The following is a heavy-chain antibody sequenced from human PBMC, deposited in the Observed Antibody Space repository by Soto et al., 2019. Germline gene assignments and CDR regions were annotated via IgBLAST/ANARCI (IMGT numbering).Heavy chain of an antibody. V-gene: IGHV4-30-2*06. CDR3: ARDYYGMDV. Sequence: QLQLQESGSGLVKPSQTLSLTCTVSGGSISSGGYSWTWIRQSPGKGLELIGYTYQSGSAYYNPSLKSRVTISVDRSKNQFSLNLTSVTAADTAVYYCARDYYGMDVWGQGTTVTVSS. J-gene: IGHJ6*02. CDR2: TYQSGSA. CDR1: GGSISSGGYS.